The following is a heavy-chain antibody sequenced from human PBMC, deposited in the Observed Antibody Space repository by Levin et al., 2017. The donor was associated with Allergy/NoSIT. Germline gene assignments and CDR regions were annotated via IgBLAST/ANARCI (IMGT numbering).Heavy chain of an antibody. D-gene: IGHD3-10*01. CDR2: ITSSGSSI. V-gene: IGHV3-48*01. CDR1: GFTFSSYS. J-gene: IGHJ4*02. CDR3: ASGMREITVIRGVIIGGY. Sequence: PGGSLRLSCAASGFTFSSYSMNWVRQAPGKGLEWVSSITSSGSSIYYADSVKGRFTISRDNAKNSLYLQMNSLRAEDTAVYYCASGMREITVIRGVIIGGYWGQGTLVTVSS.